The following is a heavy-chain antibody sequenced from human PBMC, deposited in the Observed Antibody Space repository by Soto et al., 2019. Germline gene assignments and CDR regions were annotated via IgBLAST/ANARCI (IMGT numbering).Heavy chain of an antibody. J-gene: IGHJ4*02. CDR1: GGTFSSYA. CDR2: IIPIFGTA. CDR3: ARAIPAAGNFDY. Sequence: SVKVSCKASGGTFSSYAISWVRQAPGQGLEWMGGIIPIFGTANYAQKFQGRVTITADKSTSTAYMELSSLRSEDTAVYYCARAIPAAGNFDYWGQGTLVTVSS. V-gene: IGHV1-69*06. D-gene: IGHD2-15*01.